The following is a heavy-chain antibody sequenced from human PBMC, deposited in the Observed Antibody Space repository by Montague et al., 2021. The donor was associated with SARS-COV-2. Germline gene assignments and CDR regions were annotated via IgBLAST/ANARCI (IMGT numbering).Heavy chain of an antibody. J-gene: IGHJ4*02. CDR3: ARVPLCFEGFDS. V-gene: IGHV4-34*01. CDR2: VNQSGGT. D-gene: IGHD3-9*01. CDR1: GGSLSNNY. Sequence: SETLSLTCAVLGGSLSNNYWTWVRQPPGKGLEWIGEVNQSGGTTHYNPSLKGRAKSSVDRSSNQMSLNLESVTAADTAVYYCARVPLCFEGFDSWGPGILVAVSS.